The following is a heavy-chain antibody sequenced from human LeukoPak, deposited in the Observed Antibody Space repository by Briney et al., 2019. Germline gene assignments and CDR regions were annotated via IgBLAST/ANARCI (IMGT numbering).Heavy chain of an antibody. CDR3: ARRGFGSSWGLDY. CDR2: IYYSGST. V-gene: IGHV4-59*08. D-gene: IGHD6-13*01. Sequence: PSETLSLTCTVSGGSINYYYWSWIRQPPGPGLEWIGYIYYSGSTNYTPSLKSRVTISVDTSKNQFSLKLSSVTAADTAVYYCARRGFGSSWGLDYWGRGTLVTVSS. CDR1: GGSINYYY. J-gene: IGHJ4*02.